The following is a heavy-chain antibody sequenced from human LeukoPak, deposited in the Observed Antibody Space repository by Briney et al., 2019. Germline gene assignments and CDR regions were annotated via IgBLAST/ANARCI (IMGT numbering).Heavy chain of an antibody. Sequence: PSETLSPTCAVYGGSFSGYYWSWIRQPPGKGLEWIGEINHSGSTNYNPSLKSRVTISVDTSKNQFSLKLSSVTAADTAVYYCARAIYYYGSGSWDYWGQGTLVTVSS. J-gene: IGHJ4*02. D-gene: IGHD3-10*01. CDR1: GGSFSGYY. CDR2: INHSGST. V-gene: IGHV4-34*01. CDR3: ARAIYYYGSGSWDY.